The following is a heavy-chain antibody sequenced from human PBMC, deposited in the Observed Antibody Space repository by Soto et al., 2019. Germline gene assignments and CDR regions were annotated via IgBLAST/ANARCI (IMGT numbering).Heavy chain of an antibody. CDR1: GYSFTNYW. D-gene: IGHD6-13*01. J-gene: IGHJ4*02. V-gene: IGHV5-51*01. CDR2: IYPGDSDT. CDR3: ARQSAAAGEFDY. Sequence: ESLKISCKCSGYSFTNYWIRWVRQLPGKGLEWKGFIYPGDSDTRYSPSFQGEVTISADKSISTAYLQWSSLKASDTALYYCARQSAAAGEFDYWGQGTLVTVSS.